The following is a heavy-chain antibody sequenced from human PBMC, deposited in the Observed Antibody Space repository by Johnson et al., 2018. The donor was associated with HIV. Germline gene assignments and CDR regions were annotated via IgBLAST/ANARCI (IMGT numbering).Heavy chain of an antibody. V-gene: IGHV3-64*01. J-gene: IGHJ3*02. CDR1: GFTFSSYA. CDR3: ASTIFGVAWHAVDI. CDR2: ISSNGGST. Sequence: VQLVESGGGLVQPGGSLRLSCAASGFTFSSYAMHWVRQAPGKGLEYVSAISSNGGSTYYANSVKGRFTISRDNSKNTLYLQMNSLRAEDTAVYYCASTIFGVAWHAVDIWGQGTMVIVSA. D-gene: IGHD3-3*01.